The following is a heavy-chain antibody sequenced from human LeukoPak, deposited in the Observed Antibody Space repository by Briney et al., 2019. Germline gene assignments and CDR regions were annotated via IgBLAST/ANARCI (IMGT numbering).Heavy chain of an antibody. D-gene: IGHD6-19*01. Sequence: GGSLRLSCAASGFTFSSYAMSWVRQAPGKGPEWVSAISGSGGGTYYADSVKGRFTISRDNSKKVLFLQMHSLRAEDTAVYYCAKVQYSSGWLHDYWGQGTLVTVSS. J-gene: IGHJ4*02. CDR2: ISGSGGGT. V-gene: IGHV3-23*01. CDR1: GFTFSSYA. CDR3: AKVQYSSGWLHDY.